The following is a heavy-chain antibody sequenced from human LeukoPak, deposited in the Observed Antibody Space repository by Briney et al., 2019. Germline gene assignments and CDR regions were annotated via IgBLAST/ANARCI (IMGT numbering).Heavy chain of an antibody. J-gene: IGHJ3*02. CDR1: GGPFSGFY. CDR2: INHSGST. Sequence: KPSETLSLTCAVYGGPFSGFYWSWIRQPPGKGLEWIGEINHSGSTTYNPSLKSRVTISVDTSKNQFSLKLSSVTAADTAVYYCARTFKNCSGGSCYHTDAFDIRGQGTMVTVSS. D-gene: IGHD2-15*01. V-gene: IGHV4-34*01. CDR3: ARTFKNCSGGSCYHTDAFDI.